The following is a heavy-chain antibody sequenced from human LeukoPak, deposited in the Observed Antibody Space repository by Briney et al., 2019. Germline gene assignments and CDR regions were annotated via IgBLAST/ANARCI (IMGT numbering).Heavy chain of an antibody. Sequence: GGSLRLSCAASGFTFSSYSMKWVRQAPGKGLEWVSSISSSSSYIYYADSVKGRFTISRDNVKNSLYLQMNSLRAEDTAVYYCARGSLYSSSWYLYWGQGTLVTVSS. J-gene: IGHJ4*02. CDR2: ISSSSSYI. CDR1: GFTFSSYS. D-gene: IGHD6-13*01. V-gene: IGHV3-21*01. CDR3: ARGSLYSSSWYLY.